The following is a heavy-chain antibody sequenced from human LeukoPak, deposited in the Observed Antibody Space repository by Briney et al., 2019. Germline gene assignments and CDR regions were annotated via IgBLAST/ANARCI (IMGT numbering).Heavy chain of an antibody. CDR1: GFTFSNYA. Sequence: PGGSLRLSCAASGFTFSNYAMSWVRQAPGKGLEWVSVIYSGGSTYYADSVKGRFTISRDNSKNTLYLQMNSLRAEDTAVYYCARDLGGFDYWGQGTLVTVSS. CDR3: ARDLGGFDY. V-gene: IGHV3-53*01. D-gene: IGHD1-26*01. J-gene: IGHJ4*02. CDR2: IYSGGST.